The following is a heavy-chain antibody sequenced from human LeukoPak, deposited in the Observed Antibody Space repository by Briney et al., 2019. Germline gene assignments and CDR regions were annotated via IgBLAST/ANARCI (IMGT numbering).Heavy chain of an antibody. CDR1: GGYISSHY. CDR3: ARDMGGDYFDY. Sequence: ASETLSLTCSVSGGYISSHYWSWIRQPPGKGLEWIGYIYYSGSTNYNPSLKSRVTMSVDTSKNQFSLKLSSVTAADTAVYYCARDMGGDYFDYWGQGTLVTVSS. V-gene: IGHV4-59*11. CDR2: IYYSGST. D-gene: IGHD1-26*01. J-gene: IGHJ4*02.